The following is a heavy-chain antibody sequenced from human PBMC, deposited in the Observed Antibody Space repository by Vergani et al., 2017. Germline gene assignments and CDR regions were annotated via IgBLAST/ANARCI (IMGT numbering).Heavy chain of an antibody. J-gene: IGHJ5*02. CDR3: ARHSTVEWLVKLGWIDP. CDR2: IYYSRST. CDR1: GASIISSNYY. V-gene: IGHV4-39*01. D-gene: IGHD6-19*01. Sequence: QLQLQESGPGLVKPSATLSLTCSVSGASIISSNYYWGWIRQPPGKGLEWIASIYYSRSTYYNPSLKSRVTISVDTSKNQFSLKLSSVTAADTAVYFCARHSTVEWLVKLGWIDPWGQGILVTVSS.